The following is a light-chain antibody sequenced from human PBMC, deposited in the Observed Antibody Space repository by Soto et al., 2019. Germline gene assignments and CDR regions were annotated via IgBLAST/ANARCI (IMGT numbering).Light chain of an antibody. CDR1: SSNIGAGY. CDR2: GNS. J-gene: IGLJ3*02. CDR3: QSYDSSLSGSV. Sequence: QSVLTQPPSVCGAPGQRVTISCTGSSSNIGAGYVHWYQQLPGTAPKLLIYGNSNRPSGVPDRFSGSKSGTSASLAITGLQAEDEADYYCQSYDSSLSGSVFGGGTKLTVL. V-gene: IGLV1-40*01.